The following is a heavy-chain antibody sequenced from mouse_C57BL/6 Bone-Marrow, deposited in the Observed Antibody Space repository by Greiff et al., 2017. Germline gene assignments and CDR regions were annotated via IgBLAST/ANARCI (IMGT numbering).Heavy chain of an antibody. Sequence: QVQLQQPGAELVKPGASVKMSCKASGYSFTSYWITWVKQRPGQGLEWIGDIYPTSGRTNYNEKFKSKAILTVVTSSNTAYMQLSILTSEDSAVFYCARSGPLGRSVDYWGQGTTLTVSS. CDR2: IYPTSGRT. CDR1: GYSFTSYW. J-gene: IGHJ2*01. V-gene: IGHV1-55*01. CDR3: ARSGPLGRSVDY. D-gene: IGHD4-1*01.